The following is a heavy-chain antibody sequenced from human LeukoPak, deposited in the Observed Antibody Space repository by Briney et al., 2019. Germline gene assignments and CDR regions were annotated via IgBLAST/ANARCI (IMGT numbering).Heavy chain of an antibody. CDR2: ISSSGSTI. Sequence: PGGSLRLSCAASGFTFSSYEMNWVRQAPGKGLEWVSYISSSGSTIYYADSVKARFTISRDNAKNSLYLQMNSLRAEDTAVYYCAREFRGSGRFDYWGQGTLVTVSS. CDR1: GFTFSSYE. D-gene: IGHD3-10*01. J-gene: IGHJ4*02. V-gene: IGHV3-48*03. CDR3: AREFRGSGRFDY.